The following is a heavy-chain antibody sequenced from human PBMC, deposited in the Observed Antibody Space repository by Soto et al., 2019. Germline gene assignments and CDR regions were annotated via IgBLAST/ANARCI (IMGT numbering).Heavy chain of an antibody. Sequence: SETLSLTCTVSGVSITSSSYYWGWIRQPPGKGLECIGTIYSGGTTFYNPSLESRVTVSVDTSKNQFSLRLTSLTAAETALYYCARGNNNDDAFDIWGHGTMVTVSS. CDR3: ARGNNNDDAFDI. CDR1: GVSITSSSYY. V-gene: IGHV4-39*01. J-gene: IGHJ3*02. D-gene: IGHD1-1*01. CDR2: IYSGGTT.